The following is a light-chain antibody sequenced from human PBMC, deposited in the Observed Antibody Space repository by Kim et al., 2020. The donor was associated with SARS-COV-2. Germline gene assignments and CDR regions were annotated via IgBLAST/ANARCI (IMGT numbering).Light chain of an antibody. V-gene: IGKV1-5*03. J-gene: IGKJ1*01. CDR3: QHYNTYST. CDR2: KAS. CDR1: QSVTKY. Sequence: GDRVTITCRTSQSVTKYVAWYQQKTGRAPNLLIYKASSLKSGVPSRFSGSGYGTEFTLTISSLQPDDFATYYCQHYNTYSTFGHGTKV.